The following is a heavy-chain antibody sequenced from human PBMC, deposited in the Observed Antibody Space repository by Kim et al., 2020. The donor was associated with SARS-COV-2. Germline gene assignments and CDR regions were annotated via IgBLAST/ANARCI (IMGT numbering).Heavy chain of an antibody. D-gene: IGHD3-10*01. CDR2: ISWNSGSI. J-gene: IGHJ4*02. V-gene: IGHV3-9*01. CDR3: AKDIFTIVRGVMEY. CDR1: GFTFDDYA. Sequence: SLRLSCAASGFTFDDYAMNWVRQAPGKGLEWVSGISWNSGSIEYADSVKGRFTISRDNAKNSLYLQMNSLRPEDTAFYFCAKDIFTIVRGVMEYWGQGTLVTVSS.